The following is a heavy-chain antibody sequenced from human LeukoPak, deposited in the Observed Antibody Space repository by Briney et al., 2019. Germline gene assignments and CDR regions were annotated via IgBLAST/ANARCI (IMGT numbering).Heavy chain of an antibody. V-gene: IGHV3-7*01. J-gene: IGHJ4*02. CDR3: ARIRYYYGSGSYSFDY. CDR2: IKQDGSEK. CDR1: GFTFSSYW. D-gene: IGHD3-10*01. Sequence: GGSLRLSCAASGFTFSSYWMSWVRQAPGKGLEWLANIKQDGSEKYYVDSVKGRFTISRDNAKNSLYLQMNSLRAEDTAVYYCARIRYYYGSGSYSFDYWGQGTLVTVSS.